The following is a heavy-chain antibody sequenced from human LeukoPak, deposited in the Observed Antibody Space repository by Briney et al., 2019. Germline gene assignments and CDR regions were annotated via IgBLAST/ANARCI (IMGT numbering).Heavy chain of an antibody. CDR3: ARDRPNYYGSDGHYYRRDGDY. CDR2: ITSRGEST. Sequence: GGSLRLSCAASGFTFSIYAMSWVRQAPGKGLQWVSSITSRGESTWYVDSVKGRFTITRNNSENTLYLQMHSLRAEDTAVYYCARDRPNYYGSDGHYYRRDGDYWGRGTLVSVSS. CDR1: GFTFSIYA. J-gene: IGHJ4*02. V-gene: IGHV3-23*01. D-gene: IGHD3-22*01.